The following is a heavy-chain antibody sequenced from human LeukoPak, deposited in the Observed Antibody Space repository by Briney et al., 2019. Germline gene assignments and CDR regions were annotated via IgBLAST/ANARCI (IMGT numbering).Heavy chain of an antibody. CDR3: AKMVEVAATEHLDY. V-gene: IGHV3-23*01. J-gene: IGHJ4*02. CDR1: GFTFSSYA. Sequence: GGSLRLSCAASGFTFSSYAMSWVRQAPGKGLEWVSAISGSGGSTYYADSVKGRFTISRDNSKNTLYLQMNSLRAGDTAVYYCAKMVEVAATEHLDYWGQGTLVTVSS. CDR2: ISGSGGST. D-gene: IGHD2-15*01.